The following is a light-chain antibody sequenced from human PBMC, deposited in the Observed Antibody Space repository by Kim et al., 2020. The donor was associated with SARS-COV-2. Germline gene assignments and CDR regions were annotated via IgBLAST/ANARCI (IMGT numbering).Light chain of an antibody. CDR2: GKN. Sequence: VASGQTVSITCQGDSHRSYYATWYQQKPGQAPLLVIYGKNNRPSGIPARFSGSSSGNTASLTITGTQAGDEADYYCNSRDSNDNVVFGGGTQLTVL. CDR3: NSRDSNDNVV. CDR1: SHRSYY. J-gene: IGLJ2*01. V-gene: IGLV3-19*01.